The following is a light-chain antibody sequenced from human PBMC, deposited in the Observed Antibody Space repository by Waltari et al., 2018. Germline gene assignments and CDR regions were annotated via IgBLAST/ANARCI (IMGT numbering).Light chain of an antibody. CDR1: GSDVADYNS. Sequence: QPALTQPASVSGSPGQSITLSFTGIGSDVADYNSVSWYQQHPGKAPKLMIYDVINRPSGVSDRFSGSKSGSTASLTISGLQAEDEADYYCSSYAGRSTKIFGGGTKLTVL. CDR2: DVI. V-gene: IGLV2-14*03. J-gene: IGLJ2*01. CDR3: SSYAGRSTKI.